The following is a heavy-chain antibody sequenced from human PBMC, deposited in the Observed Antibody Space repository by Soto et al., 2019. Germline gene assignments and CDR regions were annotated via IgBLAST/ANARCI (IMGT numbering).Heavy chain of an antibody. CDR3: ARDPGLGRKNRVHKGAERSPFDY. V-gene: IGHV3-33*01. Sequence: GGSLRLSCAASGFTFSSYGMHWVRQAPGKGLEWVAVIWYDGSNKYYADSVKGRFTISRDNSKNTLYLQMNSLRAEDTAVYYCARDPGLGRKNRVHKGAERSPFDYWGQGTLVTVSS. J-gene: IGHJ4*02. D-gene: IGHD1-1*01. CDR2: IWYDGSNK. CDR1: GFTFSSYG.